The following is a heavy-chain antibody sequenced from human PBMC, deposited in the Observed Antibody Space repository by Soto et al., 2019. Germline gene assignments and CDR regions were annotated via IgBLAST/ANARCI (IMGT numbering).Heavy chain of an antibody. D-gene: IGHD3-10*02. CDR3: AKGPYGTMLYNYFDP. V-gene: IGHV3-23*01. Sequence: EVQLLVSGGALVQPGESLRLSCAASGFTLSNYAMSWVRQAPGKGLEWISVIRGSGGSTYFPDSVKGRFTISTDNSKNTLDQQMDSLSADDTAIYYCAKGPYGTMLYNYFDPWGQGTLVTVSS. CDR1: GFTLSNYA. J-gene: IGHJ5*02. CDR2: IRGSGGST.